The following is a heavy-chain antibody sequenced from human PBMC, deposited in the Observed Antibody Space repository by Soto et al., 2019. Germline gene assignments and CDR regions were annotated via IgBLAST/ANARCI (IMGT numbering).Heavy chain of an antibody. CDR3: AKDRSGGYYPGLFDY. Sequence: GGSLRLACAASGFTFSSYAMSWVRQAPGKGLEWVSAISGSGGSTYYADSVKGRFTISRDNSKNTLYLQMNSLRAEDTAVYYCAKDRSGGYYPGLFDYWGQGTLVTVSS. V-gene: IGHV3-23*01. CDR1: GFTFSSYA. J-gene: IGHJ4*02. CDR2: ISGSGGST. D-gene: IGHD3-22*01.